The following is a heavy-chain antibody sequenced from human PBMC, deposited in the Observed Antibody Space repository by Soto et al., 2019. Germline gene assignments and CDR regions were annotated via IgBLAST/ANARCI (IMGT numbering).Heavy chain of an antibody. V-gene: IGHV3-30*18. D-gene: IGHD5-12*01. CDR1: GFRFSSYG. CDR2: ISGYLSNT. J-gene: IGHJ5*02. CDR3: TKQRSSLKWRPFGP. Sequence: PGGSLRLSCRTSGFRFSSYGMHWVRQAPVNGPEFVAFISGYLSNTEYVDSVRGRFIFSRNNSMNILFLQMYSLRPYYTAVYYCTKQRSSLKWRPFGPWGHGNQVTVSS.